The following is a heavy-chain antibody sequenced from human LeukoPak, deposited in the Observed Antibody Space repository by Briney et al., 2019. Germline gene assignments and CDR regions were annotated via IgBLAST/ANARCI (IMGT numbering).Heavy chain of an antibody. CDR2: ISYDGSNK. V-gene: IGHV3-30-3*01. J-gene: IGHJ3*02. D-gene: IGHD3-22*01. Sequence: PGGSLRLSCAASGFTFSSYAMHWVRQAPGKGLKWVAVISYDGSNKYYADSVKGRFTISRDNSKNTLYLQMNSLRAEDTAVYYCARGFYYDSSAPPIWGQGIMVTVSS. CDR1: GFTFSSYA. CDR3: ARGFYYDSSAPPI.